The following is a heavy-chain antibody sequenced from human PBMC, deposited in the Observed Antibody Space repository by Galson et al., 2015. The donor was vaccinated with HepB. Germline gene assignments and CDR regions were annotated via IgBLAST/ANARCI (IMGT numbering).Heavy chain of an antibody. V-gene: IGHV1-69*02. J-gene: IGHJ3*02. CDR1: GGTFSSYT. CDR3: ARAREHMIVVVTDGVPDAFDI. Sequence: SVKVSCKTSGGTFSSYTISWVRQAPGQGLEWTGRIIPILGIANYAQKFQGRVTITADKSTSTAYMELSSLRSEDTAVYYCARAREHMIVVVTDGVPDAFDIWGQGTMVTVSS. D-gene: IGHD3-22*01. CDR2: IIPILGIA.